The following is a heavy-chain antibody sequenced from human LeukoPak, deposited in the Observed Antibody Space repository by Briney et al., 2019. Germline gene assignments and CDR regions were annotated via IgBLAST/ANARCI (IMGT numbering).Heavy chain of an antibody. CDR2: IIPIFGTA. CDR3: ARVMATNDGFDY. D-gene: IGHD5-24*01. Sequence: GSSVTVSCKASGGTFSSYAISWVRQAPGQGLEWMGGIIPIFGTANYAQKFQGRVTITADKSTSTAYMELSSLRSEDTAVYYCARVMATNDGFDYWGQGTLVTVSS. J-gene: IGHJ4*02. CDR1: GGTFSSYA. V-gene: IGHV1-69*06.